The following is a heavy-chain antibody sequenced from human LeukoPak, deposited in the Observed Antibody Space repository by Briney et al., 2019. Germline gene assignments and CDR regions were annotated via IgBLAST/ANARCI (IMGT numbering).Heavy chain of an antibody. CDR1: GGSFSAYY. V-gene: IGHV4-34*01. CDR3: ARHPTKWELRLSLDY. D-gene: IGHD1-26*01. Sequence: SETLSLTCAVYGGSFSAYYWSWIRQPPGKGLEWIGEVNHSGSTNFNPSLKSRVTISVDTSNNQFFLKMGSMTAADTAVYYCARHPTKWELRLSLDYWGQGILVTVSS. J-gene: IGHJ4*02. CDR2: VNHSGST.